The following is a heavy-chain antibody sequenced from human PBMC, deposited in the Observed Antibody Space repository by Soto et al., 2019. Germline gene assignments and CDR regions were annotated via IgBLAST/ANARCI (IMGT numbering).Heavy chain of an antibody. J-gene: IGHJ6*04. D-gene: IGHD5-18*01. CDR3: ARGFQPPRYSDGPSNCYYYYGMDV. Sequence: ASVKVSCKASGGTFSSYAISWVRQAPGQGLEWMGGIIPIFGTANYAQKFQGRVTITADKSTSTAYMELSSLRSEDTAVYYCARGFQPPRYSDGPSNCYYYYGMDVWGKGTTVTVSS. CDR1: GGTFSSYA. V-gene: IGHV1-69*06. CDR2: IIPIFGTA.